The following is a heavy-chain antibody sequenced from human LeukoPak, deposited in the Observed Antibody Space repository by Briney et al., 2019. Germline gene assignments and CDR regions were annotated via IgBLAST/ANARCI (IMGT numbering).Heavy chain of an antibody. V-gene: IGHV3-21*01. CDR2: ISSTSIYI. Sequence: PGGSLRLSCAASGFTFSSYSMNWVRQAPGKGLEWVSSISSTSIYIYYADSVKGRFTISRDNAKNSLFVQMNSLRAEDTAVYYCARDGYYDSSGYHDYWGQGTLVTVSS. CDR1: GFTFSSYS. CDR3: ARDGYYDSSGYHDY. J-gene: IGHJ4*02. D-gene: IGHD3-22*01.